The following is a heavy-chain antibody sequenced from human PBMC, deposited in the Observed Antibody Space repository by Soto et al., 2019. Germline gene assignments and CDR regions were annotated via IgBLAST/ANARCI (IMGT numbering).Heavy chain of an antibody. J-gene: IGHJ5*02. V-gene: IGHV5-10-1*01. CDR2: TQPDDSYS. Sequence: PGESLKISCKVSGFSFTSYWISCVRQKPAKGLELTTRTQPDDSYSDYSPYLQGHVTFSVDTSINTAYLQWKNLKSSDTGIYYCARQPTMLPLVSWGQGTMVNDSS. D-gene: IGHD2-2*01. CDR1: GFSFTSYW. CDR3: ARQPTMLPLVS.